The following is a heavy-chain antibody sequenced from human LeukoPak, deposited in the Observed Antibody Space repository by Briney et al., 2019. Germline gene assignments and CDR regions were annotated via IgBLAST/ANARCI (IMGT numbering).Heavy chain of an antibody. CDR2: ISSHGSSI. CDR1: GFTFSDYY. Sequence: AGGSLRLSCAASGFTFSDYYMSWIRQAQGKGLEWVAFISSHGSSIFYADSVKGRFTISRGNAKNSLYLQMNSLRAEDTAVYYCAKEGPEPGWLQPRYYFDYWGQGTLVTVSS. V-gene: IGHV3-11*04. J-gene: IGHJ4*02. CDR3: AKEGPEPGWLQPRYYFDY. D-gene: IGHD5-24*01.